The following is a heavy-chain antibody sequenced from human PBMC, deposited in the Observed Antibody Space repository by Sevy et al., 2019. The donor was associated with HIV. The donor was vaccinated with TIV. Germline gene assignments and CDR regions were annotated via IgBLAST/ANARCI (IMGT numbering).Heavy chain of an antibody. CDR2: FDPEDDET. CDR1: GDTLNVLS. CDR3: ATTKDYYDSSGYPFDD. Sequence: ASVKVSCKVSGDTLNVLSMHWVRQAPGKGLEWMATFDPEDDETFYAQKFQGRVTLTEDTSTGTAYMELSSLRSEDTALYFCATTKDYYDSSGYPFDDWGQGTLVTVSS. D-gene: IGHD3-22*01. J-gene: IGHJ4*02. V-gene: IGHV1-24*01.